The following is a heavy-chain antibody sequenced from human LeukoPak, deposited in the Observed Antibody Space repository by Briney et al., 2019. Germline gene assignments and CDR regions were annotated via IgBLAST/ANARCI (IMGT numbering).Heavy chain of an antibody. D-gene: IGHD3-22*01. V-gene: IGHV4-34*01. CDR3: ARGGITMIVVPFDL. J-gene: IGHJ2*01. CDR1: GGSFSGYY. Sequence: SKTLSLTCAVYGGSFSGYYWSWIRQPPGKGLEWIGEINHSGSTNYNPPLKSRVTISVDTSKNQFSLKLSSVTAADTAVYYCARGGITMIVVPFDLWGRGTLATVSS. CDR2: INHSGST.